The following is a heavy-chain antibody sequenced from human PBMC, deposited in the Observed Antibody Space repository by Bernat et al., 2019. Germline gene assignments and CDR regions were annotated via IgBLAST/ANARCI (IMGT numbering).Heavy chain of an antibody. Sequence: EVRLVESGGGLLKSGGSLRLSCAASGFSFSHAWMNWVRQAPGKGPEWVGRIKSKPHGGTSDYAAPVEGRFSISRDDSKNTMDLQMNSLKTEDTAVYYCNTGNNDSGGYYQGAISSWGQGALVTVSS. V-gene: IGHV3-15*01. D-gene: IGHD3-10*01. CDR2: IKSKPHGGTS. J-gene: IGHJ5*02. CDR3: NTGNNDSGGYYQGAISS. CDR1: GFSFSHAW.